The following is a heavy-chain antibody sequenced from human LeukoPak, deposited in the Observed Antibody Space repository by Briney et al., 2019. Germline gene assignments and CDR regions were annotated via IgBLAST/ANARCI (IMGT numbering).Heavy chain of an antibody. V-gene: IGHV3-48*03. J-gene: IGHJ6*02. D-gene: IGHD6-19*01. CDR1: GFTFSSYE. CDR3: ASSIAVSRHYYYHGMDV. CDR2: ISSSGSTI. Sequence: QPGGSLRLSCAASGFTFSSYEMNWVRQAPGKGLEWVSYISSSGSTIYYADSVKGRFTISRDNAKNSLYLQMNSLRAEDTAVYYCASSIAVSRHYYYHGMDVWGQGTTVTVSS.